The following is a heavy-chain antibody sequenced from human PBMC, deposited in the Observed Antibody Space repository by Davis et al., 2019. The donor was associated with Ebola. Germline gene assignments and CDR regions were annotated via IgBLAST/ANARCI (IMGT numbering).Heavy chain of an antibody. D-gene: IGHD3-10*01. CDR2: IYYSGST. V-gene: IGHV4-39*07. J-gene: IGHJ6*02. CDR3: ARLPRTYYYGSGSYPQPYGMDV. Sequence: MPSETLSLTCTVSGGSISSSSYYWGWIRQPPGKGLEWIGSIYYSGSTNYNPSLKSRVTISVDTSKNQFSLKLSSVTAADTAVYYCARLPRTYYYGSGSYPQPYGMDVWGQGTTVTVSS. CDR1: GGSISSSSYY.